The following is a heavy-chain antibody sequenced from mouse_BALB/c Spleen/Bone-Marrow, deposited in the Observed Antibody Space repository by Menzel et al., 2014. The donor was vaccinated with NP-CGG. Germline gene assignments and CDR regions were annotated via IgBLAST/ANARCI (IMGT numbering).Heavy chain of an antibody. Sequence: VQLVESGPELVSPGVSVKISCKGSGYTFTDYAMHWVKQRHAKSLEWIGVINTYSGGANYNQKFKGKATMTVDKSSSKAYMELERLTSENSAIYYCARDYGSNRFDHWGQGSTLTVSS. V-gene: IGHV1-67*01. CDR2: INTYSGGA. J-gene: IGHJ2*01. CDR3: ARDYGSNRFDH. D-gene: IGHD1-1*01. CDR1: GYTFTDYA.